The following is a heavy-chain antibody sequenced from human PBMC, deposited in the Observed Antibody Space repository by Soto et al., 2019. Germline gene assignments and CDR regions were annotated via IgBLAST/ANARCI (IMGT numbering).Heavy chain of an antibody. D-gene: IGHD2-2*01. CDR3: ARDLYQLPTMKYYYYGMDV. V-gene: IGHV3-7*03. J-gene: IGHJ6*02. CDR2: IKEDGSEK. Sequence: GGSLRLSCAASGFTFSSYWMSWVRQAPGKGLEWVANIKEDGSEKYYVDSVKGRFTISRDNAKNTLYLQMSSLRAEDTAVYYCARDLYQLPTMKYYYYGMDVWGQGTPVTVSS. CDR1: GFTFSSYW.